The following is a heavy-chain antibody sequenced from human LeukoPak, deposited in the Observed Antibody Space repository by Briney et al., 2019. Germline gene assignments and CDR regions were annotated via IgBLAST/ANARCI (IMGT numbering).Heavy chain of an antibody. J-gene: IGHJ4*02. D-gene: IGHD3-10*01. CDR2: LSGSGANT. CDR3: ATHAITSIRGVIFH. Sequence: SGGPLRLFCAASGFPFSDYAMSWVRQAPGKGLEWVSGLSGSGANTYYADSVKGRFTISRDNSKNTLYLQVDSLRAEDTAVYYCATHAITSIRGVIFHWGQGSLVTVSS. V-gene: IGHV3-23*01. CDR1: GFPFSDYA.